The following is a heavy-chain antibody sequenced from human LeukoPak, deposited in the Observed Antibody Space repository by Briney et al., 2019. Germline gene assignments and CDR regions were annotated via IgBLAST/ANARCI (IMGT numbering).Heavy chain of an antibody. D-gene: IGHD6-13*01. J-gene: IGHJ1*01. CDR2: IYYSGST. CDR1: GGSISSSSYY. V-gene: IGHV4-39*01. Sequence: SETLSLTCTVSGGSISSSSYYWGWIRQPPGKGLEWIGSIYYSGSTYYNPSLKSRVTISVDTSKNQFSLKLSSVTAADTAVYYCARLQQQPTTHAEYFQHWGQGTLVTVSS. CDR3: ARLQQQPTTHAEYFQH.